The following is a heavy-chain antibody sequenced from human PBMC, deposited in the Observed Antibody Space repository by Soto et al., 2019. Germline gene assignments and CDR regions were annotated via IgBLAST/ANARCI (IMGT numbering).Heavy chain of an antibody. CDR1: GYTFTSYA. CDR2: INAGNGNI. J-gene: IGHJ6*02. V-gene: IGHV1-3*01. CDR3: ARCMTLARGVRSYGMDG. Sequence: GASVKVSCKASGYTFTSYAMHWVRQAPGQRLEWMGWINAGNGNIKYSQKFQGRITITRDTSASTAYMELSSLRSEDTAVYYCARCMTLARGVRSYGMDGWGQGPTVTVSS. D-gene: IGHD3-10*01.